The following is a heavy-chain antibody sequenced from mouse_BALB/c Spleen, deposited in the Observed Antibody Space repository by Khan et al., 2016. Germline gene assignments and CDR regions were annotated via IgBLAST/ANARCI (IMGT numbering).Heavy chain of an antibody. V-gene: IGHV9-3*02. CDR2: INTNTGAP. D-gene: IGHD2-10*02. CDR1: GYTFTNYG. J-gene: IGHJ4*01. Sequence: QIQLVQSGPELKKPGETVKISCKASGYTFTNYGVHWVKQAPGKGLKWMGWINTNTGAPTYAEEFKGRFAFSLETPASTAFLQIDNLKNEDTATYFCARWYGNYALDYWGQGTSVTVSS. CDR3: ARWYGNYALDY.